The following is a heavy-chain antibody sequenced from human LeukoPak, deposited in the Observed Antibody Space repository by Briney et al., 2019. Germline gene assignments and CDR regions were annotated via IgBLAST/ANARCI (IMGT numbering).Heavy chain of an antibody. CDR1: GGSIPSYY. CDR2: IYYSGST. V-gene: IGHV4-59*01. J-gene: IGHJ6*03. Sequence: SETLSLTCTVSGGSIPSYYWSWIRQPPGKGLEWIGYIYYSGSTNYNPSLKSRVTISVDTSKNQFSLKLSSVTAADTAVYYCARVRSIAARPDYYYYMDVWGKGTTVTVSS. CDR3: ARVRSIAARPDYYYYMDV. D-gene: IGHD6-6*01.